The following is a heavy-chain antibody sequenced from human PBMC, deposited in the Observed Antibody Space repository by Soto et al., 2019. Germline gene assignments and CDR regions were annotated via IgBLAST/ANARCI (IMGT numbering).Heavy chain of an antibody. J-gene: IGHJ4*02. CDR2: IKQDGSEK. V-gene: IGHV3-7*01. D-gene: IGHD3-16*01. Sequence: PGGSLRLSCAASGFTFSSYWMSWVRQAPGKGLEWVANIKQDGSEKYYVDSVKGRFTISRDNAKNSLYLQMNSLRAEDTAVYYCASGIYDYIWGSSNLYFDYWGQGTLVTVSS. CDR3: ASGIYDYIWGSSNLYFDY. CDR1: GFTFSSYW.